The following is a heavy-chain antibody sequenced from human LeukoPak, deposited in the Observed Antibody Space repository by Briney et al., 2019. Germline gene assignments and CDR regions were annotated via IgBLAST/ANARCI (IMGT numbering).Heavy chain of an antibody. CDR2: ISYDGSNK. V-gene: IGHV3-30*03. J-gene: IGHJ4*02. Sequence: PGRSLRLSCAASGFTFSSYGMHWVRQAPGKGLEWVAVISYDGSNKYYADSVKGRFTISRVNSKNTLYLQMNSLRAEDTAVYYCAGGDPSHCSSTSCYDHWGQGTLVTVSS. CDR1: GFTFSSYG. D-gene: IGHD2-2*01. CDR3: AGGDPSHCSSTSCYDH.